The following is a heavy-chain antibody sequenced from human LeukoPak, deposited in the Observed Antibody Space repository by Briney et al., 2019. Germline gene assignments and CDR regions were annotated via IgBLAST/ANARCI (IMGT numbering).Heavy chain of an antibody. CDR3: ARGLIYCSGGGCSLFDD. CDR1: GGSLSSNNYY. J-gene: IGHJ4*02. Sequence: PSETLSLTCTVSGGSLSSNNYYWGWIRQPPGRGLEWIGNIYYSGSTYYNPSLKSRVTTSLDTSKNQFSLKLSSVTAADTAVYYCARGLIYCSGGGCSLFDDWGQGTLVTVSS. V-gene: IGHV4-39*07. CDR2: IYYSGST. D-gene: IGHD2-15*01.